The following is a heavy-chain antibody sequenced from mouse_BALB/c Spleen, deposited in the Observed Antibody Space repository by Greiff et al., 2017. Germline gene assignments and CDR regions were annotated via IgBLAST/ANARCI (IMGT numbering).Heavy chain of an antibody. CDR2: ISSGGSYT. V-gene: IGHV5-6*01. Sequence: EVQVVESGGDLVKPGGSLKLSCAASGFTFSSYGMSWVRQTPDKRLEWVATISSGGSYTYYPDSVKGRFTISRDNAKNTLYLQMSSLKSEDTAMYYCARPSTGTGGYYFDYWGQGTTLTVSS. D-gene: IGHD4-1*02. J-gene: IGHJ2*01. CDR1: GFTFSSYG. CDR3: ARPSTGTGGYYFDY.